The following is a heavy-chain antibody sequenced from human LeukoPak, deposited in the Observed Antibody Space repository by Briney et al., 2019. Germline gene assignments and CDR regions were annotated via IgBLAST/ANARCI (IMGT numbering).Heavy chain of an antibody. Sequence: GGSLRLSCVASGLTFSSHAMTWVRQTPGKGLEWVSGITGSGGSTYHAESVKGRFIISRDNSKNTLYLQMNNLRAEDTAVYYCAKDRLTESGYSSSWFDYWGQGTLVTVSS. D-gene: IGHD6-13*01. J-gene: IGHJ4*02. CDR3: AKDRLTESGYSSSWFDY. V-gene: IGHV3-23*01. CDR2: ITGSGGST. CDR1: GLTFSSHA.